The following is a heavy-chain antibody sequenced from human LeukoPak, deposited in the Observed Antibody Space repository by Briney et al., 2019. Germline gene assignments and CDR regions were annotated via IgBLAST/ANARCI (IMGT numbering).Heavy chain of an antibody. V-gene: IGHV4-59*01. CDR3: AGAAAGTLLADY. CDR1: GGSISSYY. D-gene: IGHD6-13*01. J-gene: IGHJ4*02. Sequence: SETLSLTCTVSGGSISSYYWSWIRQPPGKGLEWIGYIYYSGSTNYNPSLKSRVTISVDTSKNQFSLKLSSVPAADTAAYYCAGAAAGTLLADYWGQGTLVTVSS. CDR2: IYYSGST.